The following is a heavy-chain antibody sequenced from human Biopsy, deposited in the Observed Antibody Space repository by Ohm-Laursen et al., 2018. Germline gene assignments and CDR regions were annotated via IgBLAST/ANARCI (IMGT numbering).Heavy chain of an antibody. CDR2: IYSSGGS. D-gene: IGHD6-19*01. CDR1: GGSTNDYF. Sequence: SETLSLTCSVSGGSTNDYFWSWIRQPAGETLEWIGRIYSSGGSSYNPSLKSRISMSMDTSNNQFSLTLTSVTAADTAVYYCGRTPGKAVAGRFLDLWGRGTLVTVSS. CDR3: GRTPGKAVAGRFLDL. V-gene: IGHV4-4*07. J-gene: IGHJ2*01.